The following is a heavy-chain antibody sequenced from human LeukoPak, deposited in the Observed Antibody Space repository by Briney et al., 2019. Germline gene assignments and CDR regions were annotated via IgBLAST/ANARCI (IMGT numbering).Heavy chain of an antibody. V-gene: IGHV3-23*01. CDR1: GFTVSSYA. CDR2: ISGSGGST. D-gene: IGHD1-14*01. CDR3: ARSGIWYFDF. J-gene: IGHJ4*02. Sequence: TGGSLRLSCAASGFTVSSYAMSWVRQAPGTGLEWVSAISGSGGSTYYADSVKGRFTISRDNSKNTLFLQMNSLRAEDTAIYYCARSGIWYFDFWGQGTLVTVSS.